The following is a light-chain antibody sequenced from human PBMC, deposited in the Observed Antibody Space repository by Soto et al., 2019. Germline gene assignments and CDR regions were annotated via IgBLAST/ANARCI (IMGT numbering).Light chain of an antibody. J-gene: IGLJ3*02. CDR3: GADHDSGSNFVWV. CDR1: SGYGDYK. V-gene: IGLV9-49*01. CDR2: VGIGGIVG. Sequence: QSVLTQPPSASASLGASVTLTCTLSSGYGDYKVDWYQQRPGKGPRFVMRVGIGGIVGSKGDGIPNRFSVLGSDLNRYLIIRNIHEEDESDYYCGADHDSGSNFVWVYGGGTQLTVL.